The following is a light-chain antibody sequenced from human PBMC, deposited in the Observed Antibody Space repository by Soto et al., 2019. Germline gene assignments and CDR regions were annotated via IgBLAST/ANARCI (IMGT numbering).Light chain of an antibody. Sequence: SYELTQPPSVSVAPGKTARITCGGNNIESKSVHWYQQKPGQAPVLVIYFDSDRPSGIPERFSGSNSGNTATLTISWVGAGDEADYYCQVWESSSNHVVFGGGTKLTVL. J-gene: IGLJ2*01. V-gene: IGLV3-21*01. CDR3: QVWESSSNHVV. CDR1: NIESKS. CDR2: FDS.